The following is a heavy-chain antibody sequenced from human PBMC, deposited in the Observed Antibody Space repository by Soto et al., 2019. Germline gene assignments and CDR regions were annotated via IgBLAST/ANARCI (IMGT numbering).Heavy chain of an antibody. D-gene: IGHD6-6*01. CDR1: GYTFTGYY. J-gene: IGHJ3*02. CDR3: ARGGWASSSSAFDI. Sequence: ASVKVSCKASGYTFTGYYMHWVRQAPGQGLEWMGWINPNSGGTNYAQKFQGWVTMTRDTSISTAYMELSRLRSDDTEVYYCARGGWASSSSAFDIWGQGTMVTVSS. V-gene: IGHV1-2*04. CDR2: INPNSGGT.